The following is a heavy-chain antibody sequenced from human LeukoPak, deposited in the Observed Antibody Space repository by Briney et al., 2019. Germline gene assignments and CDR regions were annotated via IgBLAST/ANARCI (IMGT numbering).Heavy chain of an antibody. CDR3: VRHTRRSPGDY. V-gene: IGHV3-7*01. Sequence: GGSLRLSCAASGFTFSSYWMTWVRQAPGKGLEWMANIRDDGSDKYYVDSVKGRFTISRDNAQNALLLQMDSLRVEDTAVYYCVRHTRRSPGDYWGQGTLVTVST. CDR1: GFTFSSYW. CDR2: IRDDGSDK. D-gene: IGHD2-2*01. J-gene: IGHJ4*02.